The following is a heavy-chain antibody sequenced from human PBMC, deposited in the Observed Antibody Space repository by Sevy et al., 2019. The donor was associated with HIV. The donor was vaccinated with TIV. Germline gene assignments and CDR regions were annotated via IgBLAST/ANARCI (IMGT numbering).Heavy chain of an antibody. Sequence: SETLSLTCAVSGGSINSGGYSWSWIRQPPGKGLEWIGYIYHSGSTYYHPSLKSRVTISVDRSKNQFSLKLSSVTAADTAVYYCARGAYYYDSSGNNYFDYWGQGTLVTVSS. CDR2: IYHSGST. V-gene: IGHV4-30-2*01. D-gene: IGHD3-22*01. J-gene: IGHJ4*02. CDR3: ARGAYYYDSSGNNYFDY. CDR1: GGSINSGGYS.